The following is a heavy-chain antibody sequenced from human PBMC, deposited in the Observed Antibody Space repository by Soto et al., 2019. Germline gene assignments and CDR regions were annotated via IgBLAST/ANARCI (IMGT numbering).Heavy chain of an antibody. J-gene: IGHJ4*02. CDR1: GFTFSSYA. D-gene: IGHD6-13*01. Sequence: EVQLLESGGGLVQPGGSLRLSCAASGFTFSSYAMSWVRQAPGKGLEWVSAISGSGHYADSVKGRFTISRDNSKNTLYLKMNSLRDEDTAVYYCAKGPGSGWYFFDYWGQGTLVTVSS. CDR2: ISGSG. CDR3: AKGPGSGWYFFDY. V-gene: IGHV3-23*01.